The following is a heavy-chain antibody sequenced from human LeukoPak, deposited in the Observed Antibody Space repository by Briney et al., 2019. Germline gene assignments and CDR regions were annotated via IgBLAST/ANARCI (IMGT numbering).Heavy chain of an antibody. CDR3: AAGATRYEDV. CDR2: ISSDSTYI. J-gene: IGHJ6*02. Sequence: PGGSLRLSCAASGFTFSSYSMNWVRQAPGKGLEWVSSISSDSTYIYYADSVKGRFTISRDNAKNSLYLQMNSLRVEGTAVYYCAAGATRYEDVWGQGTTVTVSS. CDR1: GFTFSSYS. D-gene: IGHD1-26*01. V-gene: IGHV3-21*01.